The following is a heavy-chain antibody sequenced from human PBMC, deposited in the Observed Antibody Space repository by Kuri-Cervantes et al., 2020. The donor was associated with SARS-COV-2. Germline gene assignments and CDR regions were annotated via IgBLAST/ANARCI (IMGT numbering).Heavy chain of an antibody. CDR1: GFSLSTSGVG. Sequence: SGPTLVKPTQTLTLTCTFSGFSLSTSGVGVGWIRQPPGKALEWLALIYWDDDKRYSPSLKSRLTITKDTSKNQVDLTMTNMDPVDTATYYCAHSRAAAGTEKRQYVDYWGQGTLVTVSS. V-gene: IGHV2-5*02. CDR2: IYWDDDK. J-gene: IGHJ4*02. D-gene: IGHD6-13*01. CDR3: AHSRAAAGTEKRQYVDY.